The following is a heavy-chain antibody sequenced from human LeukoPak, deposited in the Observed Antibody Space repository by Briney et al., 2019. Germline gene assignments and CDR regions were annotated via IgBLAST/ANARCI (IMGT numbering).Heavy chain of an antibody. V-gene: IGHV3-53*01. CDR1: GFTFSSYW. CDR2: IYSGGST. CDR3: ARDSRDGRTDY. D-gene: IGHD5-24*01. J-gene: IGHJ4*02. Sequence: GGSLRLSCAASGFTFSSYWMSWVRQAPGKGLEWVSVIYSGGSTYYADSVKGRFTISRDNSKNTLYLQMNSLRAEDTAVYYCARDSRDGRTDYWGQGTLVTVSS.